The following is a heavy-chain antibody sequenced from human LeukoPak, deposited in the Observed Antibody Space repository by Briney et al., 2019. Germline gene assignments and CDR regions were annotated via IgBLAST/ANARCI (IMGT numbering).Heavy chain of an antibody. V-gene: IGHV1-69*05. Sequence: ASVKVSCKASGGTFSSYAISWVRQAPGQGLEWMRRIIPIFGTANYAQKFQGRVTITTDESTSTAYMELSSLRSEDTAVYYCATTYYDFWSGSDSYWGQGTLVTVSS. CDR3: ATTYYDFWSGSDSY. CDR2: IIPIFGTA. CDR1: GGTFSSYA. D-gene: IGHD3-3*01. J-gene: IGHJ4*02.